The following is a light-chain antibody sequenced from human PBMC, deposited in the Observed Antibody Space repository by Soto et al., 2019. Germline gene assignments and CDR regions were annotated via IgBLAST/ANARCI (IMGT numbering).Light chain of an antibody. CDR3: QQSYSTPIT. V-gene: IGKV1-39*01. Sequence: DIQMTQSPSSLSASVGDRVTITCRASQTISNYLNWYQQKPGKAPKLLIYAAFSLQSGVPLRFSGSGSGTDFTLTISSLQLEDFATYYCQQSYSTPITFGQGTRLEIK. CDR2: AAF. CDR1: QTISNY. J-gene: IGKJ5*01.